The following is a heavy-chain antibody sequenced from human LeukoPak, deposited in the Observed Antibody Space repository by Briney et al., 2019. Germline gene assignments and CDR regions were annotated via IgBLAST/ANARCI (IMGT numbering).Heavy chain of an antibody. CDR2: IYHSGST. J-gene: IGHJ3*02. CDR1: GGSISSSTW. CDR3: ARNPLVLAGAFDI. V-gene: IGHV4-4*02. D-gene: IGHD2-8*02. Sequence: SGTLSLTCAVSGGSISSSTWWTWVRKPPGKGLEWIGEIYHSGSTNYNPSLKSRVTISVDKSKNQFSLNLSSVTAADTAVYYCARNPLVLAGAFDIWGQGTMVTVSS.